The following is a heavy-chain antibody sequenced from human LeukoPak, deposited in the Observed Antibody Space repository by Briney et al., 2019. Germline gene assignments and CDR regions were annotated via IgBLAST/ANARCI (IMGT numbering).Heavy chain of an antibody. V-gene: IGHV3-7*01. Sequence: PGGSLRLSCAASGFTFTGYWMIWVRQAPGKGLEWVANIKQDGSDKHYVDSVKGRFTIPRDNAKNSLYLQMNSLRAEDTAVYYCAREDWGPDYWGQGTLVTVSS. D-gene: IGHD7-27*01. CDR1: GFTFTGYW. CDR3: AREDWGPDY. CDR2: IKQDGSDK. J-gene: IGHJ4*02.